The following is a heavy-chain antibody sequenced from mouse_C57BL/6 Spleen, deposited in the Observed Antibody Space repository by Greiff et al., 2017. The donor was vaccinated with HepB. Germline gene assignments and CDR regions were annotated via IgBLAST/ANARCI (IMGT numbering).Heavy chain of an antibody. CDR3: ARALYGPQDHAGFAY. D-gene: IGHD1-1*02. Sequence: QVQLQQSGAELARPGASVKLSCKASGYTFTSYGISWVKQRTGQGLEWIGEIYPRSGNTYYNEKFKGKATLTADKSSSTAYMELRSLTSEDSAVYFCARALYGPQDHAGFAYWGQGTLVTVSA. V-gene: IGHV1-81*01. CDR2: IYPRSGNT. J-gene: IGHJ3*01. CDR1: GYTFTSYG.